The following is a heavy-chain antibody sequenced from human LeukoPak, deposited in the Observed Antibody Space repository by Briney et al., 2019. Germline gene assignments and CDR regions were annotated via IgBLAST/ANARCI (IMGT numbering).Heavy chain of an antibody. CDR3: ARESIHPHGSRYYYYYMDV. Sequence: PRASVKVSCKASGGTFRSYAISWVRQAPGQGLEWMGGIIPIFGTTNYAQKFQGRVTITADESTSTAYMELSSLRSEDTAVYYCARESIHPHGSRYYYYYMDVWGKGTTVTISS. D-gene: IGHD1-26*01. CDR1: GGTFRSYA. CDR2: IIPIFGTT. V-gene: IGHV1-69*13. J-gene: IGHJ6*03.